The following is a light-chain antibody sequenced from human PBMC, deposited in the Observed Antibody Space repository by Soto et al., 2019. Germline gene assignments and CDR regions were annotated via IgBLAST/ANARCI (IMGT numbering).Light chain of an antibody. CDR3: QSYDSMFSRYV. V-gene: IGLV1-40*01. CDR1: GSNIGAPFP. CDR2: YNN. Sequence: QSVLTQPPSVSGAPGQRVTISCTGGGSNIGAPFPVHWYQQLPGAAPKLLIYYNNNRPSGVPDRFSASKSASSASLAITGLQAEDEADYYCQSYDSMFSRYVFGTGTKLTVL. J-gene: IGLJ1*01.